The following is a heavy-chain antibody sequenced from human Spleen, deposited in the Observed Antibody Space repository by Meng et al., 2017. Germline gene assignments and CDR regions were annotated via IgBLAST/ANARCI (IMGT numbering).Heavy chain of an antibody. V-gene: IGHV5-51*01. CDR2: IYPSDSET. J-gene: IGHJ4*02. Sequence: GESLKISCKGFGYSFAYYWIGWVRQMPGKGLEWMGNIYPSDSETRYSPSFQGQVTISVDKSISTAYVQWSSLKASDTALYYCAVYNGRYGYFDYWGQGTLVTVPQ. CDR1: GYSFAYYW. CDR3: AVYNGRYGYFDY. D-gene: IGHD5-24*01.